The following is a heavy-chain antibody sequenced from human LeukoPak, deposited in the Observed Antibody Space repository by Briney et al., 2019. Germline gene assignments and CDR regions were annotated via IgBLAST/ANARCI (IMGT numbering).Heavy chain of an antibody. CDR3: ARDARVRLRFLEWLPSPYYYYGMDV. CDR2: IIPIFGTA. Sequence: ASVKVSCKASGGTFISYAISWVRQAPGQGLEWMGGIIPIFGTANYAQKFQGRVTITADESTSTAYMELSSLRSEDTAVYYCARDARVRLRFLEWLPSPYYYYGMDVWGQGTTVTVSS. J-gene: IGHJ6*02. CDR1: GGTFISYA. V-gene: IGHV1-69*13. D-gene: IGHD3-3*01.